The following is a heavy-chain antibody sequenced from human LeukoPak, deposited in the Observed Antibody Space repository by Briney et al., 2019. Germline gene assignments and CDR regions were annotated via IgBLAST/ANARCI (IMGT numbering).Heavy chain of an antibody. CDR1: GGSISSGDYY. CDR3: ARGGSYCSSTSCYRYYYYGMDV. D-gene: IGHD2-2*01. V-gene: IGHV4-61*08. J-gene: IGHJ6*02. CDR2: INHSGST. Sequence: SETLSLTCTVSGGSISSGDYYWSWIRQPPGKGLEWIGEINHSGSTNYNPSLKSRVTISVDTSKNQFSLKLSSVTAADTAVYYCARGGSYCSSTSCYRYYYYGMDVWGQGTTVTVSS.